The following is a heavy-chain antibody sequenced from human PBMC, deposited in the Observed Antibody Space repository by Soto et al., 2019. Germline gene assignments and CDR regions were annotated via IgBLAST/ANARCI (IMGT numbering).Heavy chain of an antibody. CDR1: GGSFSGYC. CDR2: INHSGST. V-gene: IGHV4-34*01. CDR3: ATTLYDFWSGYLQPFDY. Sequence: SDTLSLTCAVYGGSFSGYCWSWIRQPPGKGLEWIGEINHSGSTNYNPSLKSRVTISVDTSKNQFSLKLSSVTAADTAVYYCATTLYDFWSGYLQPFDYWGQGTLVTVSS. J-gene: IGHJ4*02. D-gene: IGHD3-3*01.